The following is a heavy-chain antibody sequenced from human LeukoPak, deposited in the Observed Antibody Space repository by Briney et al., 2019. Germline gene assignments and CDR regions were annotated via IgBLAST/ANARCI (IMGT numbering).Heavy chain of an antibody. CDR1: GGAFSSYA. V-gene: IGHV1-69*06. J-gene: IGHJ4*02. CDR2: IIPLFHTP. Sequence: SVKVSCKASGGAFSSYALSWVRQAPGQGLEWMGGIIPLFHTPNYAQRFQGRVTITADKSTSTAYMELSSLRAEDTAVYYCAKDPIDWGTIYFDYWGQGTLVTVSS. D-gene: IGHD3-9*01. CDR3: AKDPIDWGTIYFDY.